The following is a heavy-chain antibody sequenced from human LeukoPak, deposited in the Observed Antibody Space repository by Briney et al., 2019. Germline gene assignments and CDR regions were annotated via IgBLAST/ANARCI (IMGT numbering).Heavy chain of an antibody. CDR1: GYTFTSYG. CDR2: ISAYNGNT. CDR3: ARVLLGLLLYGLYYMDL. D-gene: IGHD2-15*01. J-gene: IGHJ6*03. Sequence: ASVKVSCKASGYTFTSYGISWVRQAPGQGLEWMGWISAYNGNTNYAQKLQGRVTMTTDTSTSTAYMELRSLRSDDTAVYYCARVLLGLLLYGLYYMDLWDKGTTVTVSS. V-gene: IGHV1-18*01.